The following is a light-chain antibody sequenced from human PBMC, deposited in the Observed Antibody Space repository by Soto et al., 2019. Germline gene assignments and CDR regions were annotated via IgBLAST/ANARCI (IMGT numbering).Light chain of an antibody. Sequence: EIVLTQSPGTLSLSPGERATLSCRASQSVSSSYLAWYQQKPGQAPRLLIYGASSRATGIPDRFSGSGSGTDFTLTISRLEPEDFEVYYCQQYANSPGTFGQGTKVEIK. CDR3: QQYANSPGT. CDR1: QSVSSSY. V-gene: IGKV3-20*01. CDR2: GAS. J-gene: IGKJ1*01.